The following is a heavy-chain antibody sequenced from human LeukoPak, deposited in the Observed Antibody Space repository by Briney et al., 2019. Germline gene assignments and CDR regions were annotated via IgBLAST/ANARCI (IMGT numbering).Heavy chain of an antibody. CDR3: ARDREGASTPDH. J-gene: IGHJ4*02. D-gene: IGHD1-26*01. CDR2: IYHSGST. CDR1: GGSISSGGYY. Sequence: PSETLSLTCTVSGGSISSGGYYWSWIRQPPGKGLEWIGYIYHSGSTYYNPSLKSRVTISVDRSKNQFSLKLSSVTAADTAVYYCARDREGASTPDHWGQGTLVTVSS. V-gene: IGHV4-30-2*01.